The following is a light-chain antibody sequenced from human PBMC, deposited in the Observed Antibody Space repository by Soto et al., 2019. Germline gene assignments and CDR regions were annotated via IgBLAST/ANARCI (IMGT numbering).Light chain of an antibody. V-gene: IGKV3-15*01. CDR1: QSVSTN. CDR2: AAS. Sequence: EIVMTQSPATLSVSPGERVTLSCRASQSVSTNLAWYQQRPGQAPRLLMYAASVRATGTPARFSGSGSGTAFTLTIASLQSEDFGIYYCQQYKDWPPYTFGQGTKLEIK. J-gene: IGKJ2*01. CDR3: QQYKDWPPYT.